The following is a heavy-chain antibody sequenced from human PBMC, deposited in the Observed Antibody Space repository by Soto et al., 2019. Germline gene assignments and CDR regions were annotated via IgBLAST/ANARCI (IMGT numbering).Heavy chain of an antibody. CDR2: IYYSGST. D-gene: IGHD2-8*01. V-gene: IGHV4-39*01. CDR1: GDSIGTINYY. J-gene: IGHJ4*02. CDR3: ARHPGYTVPTVYATHYFDD. Sequence: QLQLQESGPGLVKPSETLSVTCSVSGDSIGTINYYWGWLRQPPGKGPEWIGSIYYSGSTHYNPPLRGRVTISVDTSKNQFSLRLSSVTAADTAVYYCARHPGYTVPTVYATHYFDDWGQGVLVTVSS.